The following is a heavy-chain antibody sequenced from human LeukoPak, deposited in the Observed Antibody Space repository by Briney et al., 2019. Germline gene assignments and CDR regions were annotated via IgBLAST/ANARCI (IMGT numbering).Heavy chain of an antibody. CDR2: IYYSGST. D-gene: IGHD3-3*01. CDR3: ASAHYDFWSGYPSIDP. Sequence: PGGSLRLSCAASGFTFSNYWMSWIRQPPGKGLEWIGSIYYSGSTYYNPSLKSRVTISVDTSKNQFSLKLSSVTAADTAVYYCASAHYDFWSGYPSIDPWGQGTLVTVSS. J-gene: IGHJ5*02. CDR1: GFTFSNYW. V-gene: IGHV4-39*01.